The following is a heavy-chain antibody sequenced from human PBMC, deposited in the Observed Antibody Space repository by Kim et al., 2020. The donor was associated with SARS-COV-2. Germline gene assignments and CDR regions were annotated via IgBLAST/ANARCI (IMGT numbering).Heavy chain of an antibody. D-gene: IGHD6-13*01. CDR3: ATARLPAAAGTYWFDP. V-gene: IGHV1-24*01. J-gene: IGHJ5*02. Sequence: KFQGRVTMTEDTSTDTAYMELSSLRSEDTAVYYCATARLPAAAGTYWFDPWGQGTLVTVSS.